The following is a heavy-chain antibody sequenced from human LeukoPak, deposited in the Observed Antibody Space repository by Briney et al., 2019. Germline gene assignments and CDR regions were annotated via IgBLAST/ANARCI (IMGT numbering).Heavy chain of an antibody. Sequence: PGGSLRLSCAASGFTFSSYSMNWVRQAPGKGLEWVSYIRSSSSTIYYADSVKGRFTISRDNAKNSLYLQMNSLRAEDTAVYYCVKALGRGLLLPAFDIWGQGTMVTVSS. CDR2: IRSSSSTI. CDR1: GFTFSSYS. D-gene: IGHD3-22*01. CDR3: VKALGRGLLLPAFDI. J-gene: IGHJ3*02. V-gene: IGHV3-48*01.